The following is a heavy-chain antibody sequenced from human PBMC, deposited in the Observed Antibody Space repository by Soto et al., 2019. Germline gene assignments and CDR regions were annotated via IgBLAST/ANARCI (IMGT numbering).Heavy chain of an antibody. D-gene: IGHD3-16*02. J-gene: IGHJ4*02. CDR2: IKHDTSEA. V-gene: IGHV3-7*03. CDR3: ARDGLLFSGPYRPSRFDY. CDR1: GFKFSDYW. Sequence: GGSLRLSCAASGFKFSDYWMSWVRQAPGKGLEWVGNIKHDTSEAHYADSVKGRFTITRDNIKNFLFLQMRDLRADDTASYYCARDGLLFSGPYRPSRFDYWGRGTLVTVSS.